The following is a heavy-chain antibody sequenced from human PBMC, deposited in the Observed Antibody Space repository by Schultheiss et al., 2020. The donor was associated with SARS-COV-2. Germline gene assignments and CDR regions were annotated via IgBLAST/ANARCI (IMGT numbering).Heavy chain of an antibody. D-gene: IGHD2-2*01. V-gene: IGHV3-21*01. CDR3: ARAVRVPAATYYYYYYMDV. CDR1: GFTFSASA. CDR2: ISSSSSYI. Sequence: GESLKISCAASGFTFSASAVHWVRQAPGKGLEWVSSISSSSSYIYYADSVKGRFTISRDNAKNSLYLQMNSLRAEDTAVYYCARAVRVPAATYYYYYYMDVWGKGTTVTVAS. J-gene: IGHJ6*03.